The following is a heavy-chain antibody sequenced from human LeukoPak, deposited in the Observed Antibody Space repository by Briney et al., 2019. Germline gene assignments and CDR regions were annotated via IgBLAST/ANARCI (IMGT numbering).Heavy chain of an antibody. J-gene: IGHJ4*02. CDR1: GFTFSSYA. D-gene: IGHD1-1*01. Sequence: GGSLRLSCAASGFTFSSYAMHWVRQAPGKGLEYVSAISSNGGSTYYANSVKGRFTISRDNSKNTLYLQMGSLRAEDMAVYYCARGVRSTPPDYWGQGTVVTVSS. V-gene: IGHV3-64*01. CDR2: ISSNGGST. CDR3: ARGVRSTPPDY.